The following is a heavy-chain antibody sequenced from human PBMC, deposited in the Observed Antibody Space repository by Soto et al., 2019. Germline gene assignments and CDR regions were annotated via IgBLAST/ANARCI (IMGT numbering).Heavy chain of an antibody. Sequence: SVKVSCKASGFTFTSSAVQWVRQARGQRLEWIGWIVVGSGSTNYAQKFQEKVTITRDMSTSTAYLELSSLRSEDTAVYYCAADPYYYDSSNYYYFGYWGQGTLVTVSS. CDR3: AADPYYYDSSNYYYFGY. J-gene: IGHJ4*02. CDR2: IVVGSGST. CDR1: GFTFTSSA. D-gene: IGHD3-22*01. V-gene: IGHV1-58*01.